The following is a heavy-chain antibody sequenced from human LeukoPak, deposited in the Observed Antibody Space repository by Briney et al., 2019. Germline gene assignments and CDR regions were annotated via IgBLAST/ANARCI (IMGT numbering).Heavy chain of an antibody. CDR3: ARDPLRGYSGYDFDY. D-gene: IGHD5-12*01. J-gene: IGHJ4*02. Sequence: SETLSLTCAVYGGSFSGYYWSWIRQPPGKGLEWIGEINHSGSTNYNPSLKSRVTISVDTSKSQFSLKLSSVTAADTAVYCCARDPLRGYSGYDFDYWGQGTLVTVSS. CDR1: GGSFSGYY. CDR2: INHSGST. V-gene: IGHV4-34*01.